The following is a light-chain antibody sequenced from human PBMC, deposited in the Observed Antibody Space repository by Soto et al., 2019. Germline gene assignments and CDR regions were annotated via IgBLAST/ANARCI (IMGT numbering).Light chain of an antibody. CDR1: QSISSN. V-gene: IGKV3-15*01. J-gene: IGKJ1*01. Sequence: EVVMTQSPATLSVSPGERVTLSCRASQSISSNLAWYQLKAGQTPRLLVYGASTRATGVPGKCSGSGSGTKVTLTISDLQAEDFAVHFCQQYNDWPPTFGQGTKVEIK. CDR2: GAS. CDR3: QQYNDWPPT.